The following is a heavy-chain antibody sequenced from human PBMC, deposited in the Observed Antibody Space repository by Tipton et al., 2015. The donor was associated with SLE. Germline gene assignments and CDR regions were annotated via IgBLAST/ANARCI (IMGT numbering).Heavy chain of an antibody. CDR3: ARVVTGTTWNFDL. Sequence: TLSLTCTVSDGSISDYYWTWIRQPAGEGLEWIGRVYTSGATNYNPSLKSRVSISVDTSKNQFSLRLISVSAADTAVYYCARVVTGTTWNFDLWGRGTLVTVSS. CDR2: VYTSGAT. V-gene: IGHV4-4*07. D-gene: IGHD1-7*01. CDR1: DGSISDYY. J-gene: IGHJ2*01.